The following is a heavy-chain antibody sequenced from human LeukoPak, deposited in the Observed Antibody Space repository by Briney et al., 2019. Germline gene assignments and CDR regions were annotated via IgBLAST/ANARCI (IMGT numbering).Heavy chain of an antibody. D-gene: IGHD5-18*01. CDR3: AKDLVLVTHDAFDI. Sequence: GGSLRLSCAASGFTFSSYAMSWVRQAPGKGLEWVSAISGSGGSTYYADSVKGQSTTSRDNSKNTLYLQMNSLRAEDTAVYYCAKDLVLVTHDAFDIWGQGTMVTVSS. CDR2: ISGSGGST. CDR1: GFTFSSYA. V-gene: IGHV3-23*01. J-gene: IGHJ3*02.